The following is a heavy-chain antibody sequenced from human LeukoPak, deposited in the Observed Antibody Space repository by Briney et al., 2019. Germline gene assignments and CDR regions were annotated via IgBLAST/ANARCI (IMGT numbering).Heavy chain of an antibody. CDR2: ISSSSSYI. J-gene: IGHJ3*02. D-gene: IGHD3-16*01. V-gene: IGHV3-21*01. CDR1: GFTFSSYS. Sequence: GGSLRLSCAASGFTFSSYSMTWVRQAPGKGLEWVSSISSSSSYIYYADSVKGRFTISRDNAKNSLYLQMNSLRAEDTAVYYCARDWGITTGAFDIWGQGTMVTVSS. CDR3: ARDWGITTGAFDI.